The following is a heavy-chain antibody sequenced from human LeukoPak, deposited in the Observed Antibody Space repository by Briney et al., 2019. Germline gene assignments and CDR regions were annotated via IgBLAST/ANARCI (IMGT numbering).Heavy chain of an antibody. V-gene: IGHV5-51*01. CDR2: IYPGDSDT. D-gene: IGHD3-9*01. CDR1: GYSFSTYW. CDR3: VKRRDMGLFDWVHYYFDN. J-gene: IGHJ4*02. Sequence: GESLKISGKGSGYSFSTYWIGWVRQMSGRGLEWMGIIYPGDSDTRYNPSFQGQVIISADRSLSTAYLQWSSLKASDTACYYCVKRRDMGLFDWVHYYFDNWGQGTLVTVSS.